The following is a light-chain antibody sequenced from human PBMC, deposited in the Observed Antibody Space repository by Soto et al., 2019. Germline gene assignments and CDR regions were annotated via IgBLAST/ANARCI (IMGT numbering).Light chain of an antibody. CDR2: EVT. CDR1: NTDVGQDKS. Sequence: QSALTLPASVSGSRGQSIIISCVGRNTDVGQDKSVSWYQQGPGKAPKLLIFEVTNRPSGVSNRFSGSRSGNTASLTISGLQPDDEGDYFCVSYTDTDTLVFGTGTKLAVL. J-gene: IGLJ1*01. CDR3: VSYTDTDTLV. V-gene: IGLV2-14*01.